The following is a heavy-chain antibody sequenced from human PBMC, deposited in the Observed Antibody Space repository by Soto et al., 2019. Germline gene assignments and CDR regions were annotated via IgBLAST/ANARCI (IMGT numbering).Heavy chain of an antibody. CDR1: GFTFSGYA. V-gene: IGHV3-23*01. Sequence: GGSLRLSCVASGFTFSGYAMTWVRQAPGKGLEWVSAITGGGGSTYYADSVKGRLTISRDNSKNTLYLQMNSPRAEDTAVYYCAKRISGWYEIDYWGQGTLVTVSS. CDR3: AKRISGWYEIDY. D-gene: IGHD6-19*01. J-gene: IGHJ4*02. CDR2: ITGGGGST.